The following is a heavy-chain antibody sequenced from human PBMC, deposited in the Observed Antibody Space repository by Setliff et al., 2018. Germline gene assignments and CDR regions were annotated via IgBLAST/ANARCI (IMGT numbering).Heavy chain of an antibody. D-gene: IGHD5-18*01. CDR2: MYYSGDT. V-gene: IGHV4-59*08. J-gene: IGHJ4*02. CDR1: GGSVRGYY. Sequence: SETLSLTCTVSGGSVRGYYWSWIRQPPGKGLEWIGYMYYSGDTNYNPSLKSRVTISVDTSKNQFSLELRSVTAADAAVYYCARLPPLHTPMALTFDYWGQGIQGTVSS. CDR3: ARLPPLHTPMALTFDY.